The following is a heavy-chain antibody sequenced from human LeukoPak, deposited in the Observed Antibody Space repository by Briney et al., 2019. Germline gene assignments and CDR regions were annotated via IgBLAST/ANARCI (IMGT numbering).Heavy chain of an antibody. CDR2: TYYRSKWYN. J-gene: IGHJ3*02. CDR1: GDSVSINSAA. D-gene: IGHD6-19*01. Sequence: SQTLSLTCALSGDSVSINSAAWNWIRQSPSRGLEWLGRTYYRSKWYNDYAVSVKSRITINPDTSKNQFSLQLNSVTPEDTAVYYCARDLLRIAVAGTRSSAFDIWGQGTMVTVSS. V-gene: IGHV6-1*01. CDR3: ARDLLRIAVAGTRSSAFDI.